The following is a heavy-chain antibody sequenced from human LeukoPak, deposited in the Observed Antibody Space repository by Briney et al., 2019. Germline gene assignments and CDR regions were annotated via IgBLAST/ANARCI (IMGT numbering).Heavy chain of an antibody. CDR3: ARSRTTVTTGPSDF. CDR1: GFTFGSYW. Sequence: GGSLRLSCAASGFTFGSYWMGWVRQAPGKGLEWVANIRQDGSDQYYVDSVKGRFTISRDNAKNSLYLQMNSLRAEDTAVYYCARSRTTVTTGPSDFCGQGTLVTVSS. V-gene: IGHV3-7*04. CDR2: IRQDGSDQ. J-gene: IGHJ4*02. D-gene: IGHD4-17*01.